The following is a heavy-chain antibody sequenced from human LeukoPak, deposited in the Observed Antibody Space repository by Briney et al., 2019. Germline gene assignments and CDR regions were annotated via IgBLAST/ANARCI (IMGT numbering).Heavy chain of an antibody. V-gene: IGHV4-59*01. D-gene: IGHD2-2*01. CDR3: ARVDCAGTSCFGRVNYFDY. Sequence: PSETLSLTCTVSGGSISSYYWSWIRQPPGKGLEWIGYIYYSGSTNYNPSLKSRVTISVDTSKNQFSLKLSSVTAADTAVYYCARVDCAGTSCFGRVNYFDYWGQGTLVTVSS. CDR1: GGSISSYY. J-gene: IGHJ4*02. CDR2: IYYSGST.